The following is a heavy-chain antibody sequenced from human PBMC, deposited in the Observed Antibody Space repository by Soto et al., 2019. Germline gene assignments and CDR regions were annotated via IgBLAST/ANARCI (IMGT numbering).Heavy chain of an antibody. V-gene: IGHV1-69*01. D-gene: IGHD3-22*01. CDR3: ARGNYYDSSGYYPYYFDY. CDR2: LIPIFGTP. J-gene: IGHJ4*02. CDR1: GGTFSSYA. Sequence: QVQLVQSGAEVKKPGSSVKVSCKASGGTFSSYAISWVRQAPGQGLEWMGGLIPIFGTPNYAQKFQGRVTITADESTSTASMELSSLRSEDTAVYYCARGNYYDSSGYYPYYFDYWGQGTLVTVSS.